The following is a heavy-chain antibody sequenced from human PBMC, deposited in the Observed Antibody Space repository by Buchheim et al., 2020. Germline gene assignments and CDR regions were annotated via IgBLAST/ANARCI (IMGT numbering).Heavy chain of an antibody. CDR3: ASYCSGGSCYSSDY. Sequence: EVQLVESGGGLVQPGGSLRLSCAASGFTVSSNYMSWVRQAPGKGLEWVSVIYSGGSTYYADSVKGRFTVSRDNSKNTLYLQMNSLRAEDTAVYYCASYCSGGSCYSSDYWGQGTL. CDR1: GFTVSSNY. J-gene: IGHJ4*02. CDR2: IYSGGST. D-gene: IGHD2-15*01. V-gene: IGHV3-66*01.